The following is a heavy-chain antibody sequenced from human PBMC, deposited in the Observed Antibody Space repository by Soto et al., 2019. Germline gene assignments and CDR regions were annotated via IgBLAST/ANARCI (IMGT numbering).Heavy chain of an antibody. CDR3: ARIEYSTSSAYYYYGMDV. CDR2: IYYSGST. Sequence: SETLSLTCTVSGGSISSSSFYWGWIRQPPGKGLEWIGNIYYSGSTYYNPSLKSRVTISVDTSKNQFSLKLSSVTAADTAVYYCARIEYSTSSAYYYYGMDVWGQGTTVTVSS. J-gene: IGHJ6*02. CDR1: GGSISSSSFY. V-gene: IGHV4-39*01. D-gene: IGHD6-6*01.